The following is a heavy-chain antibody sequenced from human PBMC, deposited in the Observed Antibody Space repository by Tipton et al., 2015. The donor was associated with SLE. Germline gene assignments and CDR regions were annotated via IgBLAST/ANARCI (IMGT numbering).Heavy chain of an antibody. Sequence: TLSLTCTVSGGSVSSGSYYWAWIRQPAGKGLEWIGRIHTSGSTNYKSSLQSRVTISLDTSNNQFSLRLSSVTAADTAVYYCARDPTGDKGYWGQGTLVTVSS. CDR3: ARDPTGDKGY. V-gene: IGHV4-61*02. CDR1: GGSVSSGSYY. CDR2: IHTSGST. D-gene: IGHD7-27*01. J-gene: IGHJ4*02.